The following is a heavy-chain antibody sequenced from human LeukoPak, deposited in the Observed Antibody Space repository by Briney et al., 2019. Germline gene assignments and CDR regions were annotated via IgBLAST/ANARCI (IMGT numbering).Heavy chain of an antibody. CDR1: GFTFDDYG. Sequence: GGSLRLSCAASGFTFDDYGMSWVRQAPGKGLVLVSRINSDGSSTTYADSVKGRFTISRDNAKNTLYLQMNSLRAEDTAVYSCSRGYDGGAYYYYYMDVWGKGTTVTVSS. CDR3: SRGYDGGAYYYYYMDV. V-gene: IGHV3-74*01. D-gene: IGHD3-22*01. CDR2: INSDGSST. J-gene: IGHJ6*03.